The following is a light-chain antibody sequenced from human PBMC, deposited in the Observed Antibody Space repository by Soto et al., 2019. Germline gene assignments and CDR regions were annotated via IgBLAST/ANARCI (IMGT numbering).Light chain of an antibody. CDR2: ATS. J-gene: IGKJ2*01. CDR3: QQANSFPYT. V-gene: IGKV1-12*01. Sequence: DIQMTQSPSSVSASVGDRVTITCRATQVISSWLAWYQQKPGKASKLLIYATSNLQSGVPSRFSGSGSGIDFTLTITSLQPEDFATYYCQQANSFPYTFGQGTKLEIK. CDR1: QVISSW.